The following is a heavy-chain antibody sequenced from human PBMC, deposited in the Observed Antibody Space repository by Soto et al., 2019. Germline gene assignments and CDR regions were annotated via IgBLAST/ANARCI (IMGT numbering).Heavy chain of an antibody. CDR3: ARETYYGSGSYYNVHSDPFGI. Sequence: SGTLSLACTVCGGSISSYYGSWIRQPPGKGLEWIGYIYYSGSTNYNPSLKSRVTISVDTSKNQFSLKLSSVTAADTAVYYCARETYYGSGSYYNVHSDPFGIWGQGTMVTVPS. D-gene: IGHD3-10*01. CDR2: IYYSGST. CDR1: GGSISSYY. V-gene: IGHV4-59*01. J-gene: IGHJ3*02.